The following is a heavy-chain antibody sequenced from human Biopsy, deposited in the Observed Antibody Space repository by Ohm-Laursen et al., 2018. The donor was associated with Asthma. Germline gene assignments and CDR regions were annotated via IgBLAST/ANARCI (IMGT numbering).Heavy chain of an antibody. D-gene: IGHD4-17*01. CDR3: ARGGYYDDRRLLNGLDV. J-gene: IGHJ6*02. Sequence: SVKVSCKAHGDILSSFGIKWVRKAPGQGLEWIGGVISMYGTTHSAQKFPSRVTITADESTSSAYMELTRLGKEDTAVYYCARGGYYDDRRLLNGLDVWGQGTTVTVSS. V-gene: IGHV1-69*01. CDR1: GDILSSFG. CDR2: VISMYGTT.